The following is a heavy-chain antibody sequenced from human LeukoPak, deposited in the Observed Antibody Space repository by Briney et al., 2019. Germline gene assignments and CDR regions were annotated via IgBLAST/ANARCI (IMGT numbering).Heavy chain of an antibody. CDR2: IIPILGIA. CDR3: ATGDSGSYYDAFDI. V-gene: IGHV1-69*04. D-gene: IGHD1-26*01. Sequence: GSSVKVSCKASGGTLSSYAISWVRQAPGQGLEWMGRIIPILGIANYAQKFQGRVTITADESTSTAYMELSSLRSEDTAVYYCATGDSGSYYDAFDIWGQGTMVTVSS. J-gene: IGHJ3*02. CDR1: GGTLSSYA.